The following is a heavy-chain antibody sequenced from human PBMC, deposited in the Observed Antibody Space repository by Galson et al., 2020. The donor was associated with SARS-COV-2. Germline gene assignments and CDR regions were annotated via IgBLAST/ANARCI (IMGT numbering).Heavy chain of an antibody. Sequence: GESLKISCAASGFTFSDYYMSWIRQAPGKGLEWVSYISSIDSSTYYADSVEGRFTISRDNAKNSLYLQMNSLRAEDTSVYYCARDPSRFGDLHYYYYYGMDVWGQGTTVTVSS. D-gene: IGHD3-10*01. CDR2: ISSIDSST. V-gene: IGHV3-11*01. CDR3: ARDPSRFGDLHYYYYYGMDV. J-gene: IGHJ6*02. CDR1: GFTFSDYY.